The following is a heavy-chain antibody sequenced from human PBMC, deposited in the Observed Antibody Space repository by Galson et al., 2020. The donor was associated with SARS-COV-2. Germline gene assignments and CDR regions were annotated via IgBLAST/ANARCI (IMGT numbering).Heavy chain of an antibody. CDR1: GFTFRDYY. V-gene: IGHV3-11*06. D-gene: IGHD6-19*01. Sequence: TGGSLRLSCAASGFTFRDYYMNWIRPAPGKGLAWVAYISKSSSSTKYADFVKGRFTISRDSAKNSVFLQMNSLRAEDTAVYYCARDKQSYAFDIWGQGTLVTVSS. CDR2: ISKSSSST. CDR3: ARDKQSYAFDI. J-gene: IGHJ3*02.